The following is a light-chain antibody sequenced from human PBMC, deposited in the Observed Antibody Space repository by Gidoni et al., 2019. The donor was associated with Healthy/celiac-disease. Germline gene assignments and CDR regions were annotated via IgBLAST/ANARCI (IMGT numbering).Light chain of an antibody. CDR2: SNN. Sequence: QSVLTQPPSASGTPGQRVTISCSGSSSNIGSSTVNWYQQLPGTAPKLLIYSNNQRPSGVPDRFSGSKSGTSASLAISGLQSGDEADYYCAAWDDSLNGPVFGGGTKLTVL. J-gene: IGLJ2*01. V-gene: IGLV1-44*01. CDR1: SSNIGSST. CDR3: AAWDDSLNGPV.